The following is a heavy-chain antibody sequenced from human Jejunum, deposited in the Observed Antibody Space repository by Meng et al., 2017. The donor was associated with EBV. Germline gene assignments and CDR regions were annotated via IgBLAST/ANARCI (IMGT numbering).Heavy chain of an antibody. V-gene: IGHV4-4*02. CDR3: ARDSQYLARGSVDY. CDR2: IDHSGST. J-gene: IGHJ4*02. Sequence: QVQLQESGPGLVQPSGTLSLTCTVSGGSINSKNWWHWVRQAPGKGLEWIGEIDHSGSTHYNPSLKSRVTISLGTSMNQFSLELTSPTAADTAVYYCARDSQYLARGSVDYCGQGALCNVSS. D-gene: IGHD2/OR15-2a*01. CDR1: GGSINSKNW.